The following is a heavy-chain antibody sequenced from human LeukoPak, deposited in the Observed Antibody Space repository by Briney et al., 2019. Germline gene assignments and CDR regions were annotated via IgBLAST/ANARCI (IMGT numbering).Heavy chain of an antibody. CDR1: GFTFSSYG. CDR2: ISYDGSNK. CDR3: AKDWGEATVTNWFDP. J-gene: IGHJ5*02. D-gene: IGHD4-11*01. V-gene: IGHV3-30*18. Sequence: GRSLRLSCAASGFTFSSYGIHWVRQAPGKGLEWVAVISYDGSNKFYADSVKGRFTISRGNSKNTLFLQMNSLRPEDTAVYYCAKDWGEATVTNWFDPWGQGTLVTVSS.